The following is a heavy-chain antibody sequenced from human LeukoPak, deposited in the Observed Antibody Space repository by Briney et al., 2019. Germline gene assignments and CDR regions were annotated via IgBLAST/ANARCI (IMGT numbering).Heavy chain of an antibody. Sequence: SETLSLTCTVSGGSISSYYWSWIRQPPGKGLEWIGYIYYSGSTNYNPSLKSRVTISVDTSKNQFSLKLSSVTAADTAVYYCARAVAGHNHYYYYDMDVWGQGTTVTVSS. D-gene: IGHD6-19*01. CDR2: IYYSGST. CDR3: ARAVAGHNHYYYYDMDV. J-gene: IGHJ6*02. CDR1: GGSISSYY. V-gene: IGHV4-59*01.